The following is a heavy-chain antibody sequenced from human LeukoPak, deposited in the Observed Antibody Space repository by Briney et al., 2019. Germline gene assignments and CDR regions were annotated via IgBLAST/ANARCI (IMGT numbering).Heavy chain of an antibody. D-gene: IGHD2-15*01. J-gene: IGHJ4*02. CDR1: GFTFSSYW. CDR3: ARDRGYCVDC. Sequence: GGSLRLSCAASGFTFSSYWMHWVRQAPGNGLVWVSHISGDGSRTSYADSVKGRFTISRDNAKNTLYLQMNSLRDEDTAVYYCARDRGYCVDCWGQGTLVTVSS. V-gene: IGHV3-74*01. CDR2: ISGDGSRT.